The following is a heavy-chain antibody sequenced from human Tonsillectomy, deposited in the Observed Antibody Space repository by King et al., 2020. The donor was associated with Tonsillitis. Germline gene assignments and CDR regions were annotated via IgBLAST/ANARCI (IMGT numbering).Heavy chain of an antibody. Sequence: VQLQESGPGLVKPSQTLSLTCTVSGGSISSRIYYWSWIRQPAGKGLEWIGRLYTSGSTNYNPSLESRVTISVDTSKNQFSLKLSSVTAADTAVYYCARSSGWDFYLFDYWGQGTLVTVSS. CDR2: LYTSGST. CDR1: GGSISSRIYY. D-gene: IGHD6-19*01. J-gene: IGHJ4*02. V-gene: IGHV4-61*02. CDR3: ARSSGWDFYLFDY.